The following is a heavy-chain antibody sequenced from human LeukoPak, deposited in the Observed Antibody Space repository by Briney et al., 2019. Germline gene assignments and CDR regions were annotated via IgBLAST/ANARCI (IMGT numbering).Heavy chain of an antibody. D-gene: IGHD7-27*01. CDR2: FNPSDCYT. CDR3: ARHLTRGVKGGLWGSWEHHAFDM. J-gene: IGHJ3*02. V-gene: IGHV5-10-1*01. Sequence: GESLKIFCKGSGYRFSICWSSWLRQLPGRGVVWLGRFNPSDCYTNYSASFQGHVTISADKSISTAYLQWISLKASDTHMYYCARHLTRGVKGGLWGSWEHHAFDMWGQGTMVTVSS. CDR1: GYRFSICW.